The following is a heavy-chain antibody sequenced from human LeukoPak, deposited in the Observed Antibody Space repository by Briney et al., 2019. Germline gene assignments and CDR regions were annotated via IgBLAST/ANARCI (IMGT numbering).Heavy chain of an antibody. CDR3: AGDGASSADHY. CDR1: GFTFSSYE. CDR2: ISSSGSTI. V-gene: IGHV3-48*03. Sequence: GGSLRLSCAASGFTFSSYEMNWVRQAPGKGLEWVSYISSSGSTIYYADSVKGRFTISRDNAKNSLYLQMNSLRAEDTAVYYCAGDGASSADHYWGQGTLVSVSS. J-gene: IGHJ4*02. D-gene: IGHD6-19*01.